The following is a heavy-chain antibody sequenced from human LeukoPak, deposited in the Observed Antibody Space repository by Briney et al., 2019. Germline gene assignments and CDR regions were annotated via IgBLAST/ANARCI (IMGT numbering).Heavy chain of an antibody. CDR2: INPNSGGT. V-gene: IGHV1-2*02. CDR1: GYTFTSYY. D-gene: IGHD2-2*01. Sequence: ASVKVSCKASGYTFTSYYMHWVRQAPGQGLEWMGWINPNSGGTNYAQKFQGRVTMTRDTSISTAYMELSRLRSDDTAVYYCARVRYCSSTSCWAGWFDPWGQGTLVTVSS. J-gene: IGHJ5*02. CDR3: ARVRYCSSTSCWAGWFDP.